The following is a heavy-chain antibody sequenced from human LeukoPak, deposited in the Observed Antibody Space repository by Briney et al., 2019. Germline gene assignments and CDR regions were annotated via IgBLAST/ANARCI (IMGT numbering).Heavy chain of an antibody. CDR1: GFTFSSYG. Sequence: GRSLRLSCAASGFTFSSYGMHWVRQAPGKGLEWVAVISYDRSNKYYADSVKGRFTASRDNSKNTLYLQMNSLRAEDTAVYYCAKDRYGSGSYSNFDYWGQGTLVTVSS. CDR2: ISYDRSNK. V-gene: IGHV3-30*18. CDR3: AKDRYGSGSYSNFDY. J-gene: IGHJ4*02. D-gene: IGHD3-10*01.